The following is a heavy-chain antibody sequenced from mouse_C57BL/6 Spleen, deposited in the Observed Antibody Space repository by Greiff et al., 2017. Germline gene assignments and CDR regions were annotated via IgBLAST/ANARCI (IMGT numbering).Heavy chain of an antibody. D-gene: IGHD4-1*01. V-gene: IGHV1-7*01. J-gene: IGHJ4*01. CDR3: ARWAGTLYAMDY. CDR1: GYTFNSYW. CDR2: INPSRGYT. Sequence: QVQLKQSGAELAKPGASVKLSCKASGYTFNSYWMHWVKQRPGQGLEWIGYINPSRGYTKYNQKFKDKATLTADKSSSTAYMPLSSLTYEDSAVYYCARWAGTLYAMDYWGQGTSVTVSA.